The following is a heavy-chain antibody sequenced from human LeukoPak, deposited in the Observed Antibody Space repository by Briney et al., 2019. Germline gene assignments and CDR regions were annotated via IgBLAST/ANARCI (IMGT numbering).Heavy chain of an antibody. J-gene: IGHJ4*02. D-gene: IGHD5-12*01. Sequence: GGSLRLSCAASGFTFSDYYMSWIRQAPGKGLEWVSYISSSGSTIYYADSVKGRFTISRDNAKNSLYLQMNSLRAEDTAVYYCARAEPEDVATTCLFDYWGQGTLVTVSS. CDR1: GFTFSDYY. CDR3: ARAEPEDVATTCLFDY. CDR2: ISSSGSTI. V-gene: IGHV3-11*01.